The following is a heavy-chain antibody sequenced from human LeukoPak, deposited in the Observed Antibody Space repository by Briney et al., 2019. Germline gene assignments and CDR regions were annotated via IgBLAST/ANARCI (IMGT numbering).Heavy chain of an antibody. CDR2: INPNSGGT. CDR1: GYTFTGYY. D-gene: IGHD2-15*01. Sequence: ASVKVSCKASGYTFTGYYMHWVRQAPGQGLEWMGWINPNSGGTNYAQKFQGRVTMTRDTSISTAYMELSRLRSDDTAVYYCARAFGFGGSYYGMDVWAKGPRSPSP. CDR3: ARAFGFGGSYYGMDV. V-gene: IGHV1-2*02. J-gene: IGHJ6*02.